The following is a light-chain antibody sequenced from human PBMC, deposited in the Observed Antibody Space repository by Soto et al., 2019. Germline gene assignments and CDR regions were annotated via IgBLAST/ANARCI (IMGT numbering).Light chain of an antibody. CDR2: QDN. CDR3: QTWDNSTMV. Sequence: SYELTQPPSLSVSPGQTASITCSGDKLGDKYACWYQQKPGQSPVLVICQDNKRPSGIPERFSGSNSGNTATLTISGTQAMDEADYYCQTWDNSTMVFGGGTQLTVL. J-gene: IGLJ2*01. V-gene: IGLV3-1*01. CDR1: KLGDKY.